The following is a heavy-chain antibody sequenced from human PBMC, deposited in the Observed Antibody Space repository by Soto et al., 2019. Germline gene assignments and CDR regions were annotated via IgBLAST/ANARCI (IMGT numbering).Heavy chain of an antibody. CDR1: GFTFSSYG. J-gene: IGHJ6*03. CDR2: IWYDGSNK. V-gene: IGHV3-33*01. CDR3: ARDSTAASSSYPDRYYYYYYMDV. D-gene: IGHD6-13*01. Sequence: GGSLRLSCAASGFTFSSYGMHWVRQAPGKGLEWVAVIWYDGSNKYYADSVKGRFTISRDNSKNTLYLQMNSLRAEDTAGYYCARDSTAASSSYPDRYYYYYYMDVWGKGTTVTVSS.